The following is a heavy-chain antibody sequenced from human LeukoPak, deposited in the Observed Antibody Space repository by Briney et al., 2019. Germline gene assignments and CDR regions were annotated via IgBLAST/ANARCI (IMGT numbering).Heavy chain of an antibody. CDR2: TYHRSKWYN. D-gene: IGHD3-16*01. CDR1: GDSVSSNSAT. Sequence: SQTLSLTCAISGDSVSSNSATWDWIRQSPSRGLEWLGRTYHRSKWYNDYAVSVKTRVTINPDTSKNQFSLHLNSVTPEDTAVYYCAREGSDGYLFDYWGQGSLDIVSS. J-gene: IGHJ4*02. V-gene: IGHV6-1*01. CDR3: AREGSDGYLFDY.